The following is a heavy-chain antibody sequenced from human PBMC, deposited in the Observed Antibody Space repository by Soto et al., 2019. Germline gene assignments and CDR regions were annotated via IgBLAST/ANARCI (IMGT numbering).Heavy chain of an antibody. D-gene: IGHD3-3*01. Sequence: EGQLLESGGGLVQPGGSLRLSCVASGFTFRSYAMAWVRQAPGKGLEWVSGISESGGKTNYAESVRGRFSISRDNSRNTLSLLMNNVTAEDTAIYYCAKDLATIFGVVWKYGMDVWGQGTTVSVSS. CDR2: ISESGGKT. CDR1: GFTFRSYA. V-gene: IGHV3-23*01. J-gene: IGHJ6*02. CDR3: AKDLATIFGVVWKYGMDV.